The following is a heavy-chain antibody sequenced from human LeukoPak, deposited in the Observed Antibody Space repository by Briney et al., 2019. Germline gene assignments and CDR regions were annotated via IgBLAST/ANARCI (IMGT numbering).Heavy chain of an antibody. CDR3: APKVWELQGASVP. Sequence: RGSLRLSCAASGFPFNSYWMTWVRQAPGKGLEWVANIKEDGSEKYYVDSVKGRFAISRDNAKNSLFLQMNARRADDTAVYYWAPKVWELQGASVPWGQGETVIVSS. CDR2: IKEDGSEK. CDR1: GFPFNSYW. V-gene: IGHV3-7*01. J-gene: IGHJ6*01. D-gene: IGHD1-26*01.